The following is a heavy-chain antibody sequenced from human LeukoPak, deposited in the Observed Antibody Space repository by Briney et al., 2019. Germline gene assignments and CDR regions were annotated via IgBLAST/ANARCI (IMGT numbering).Heavy chain of an antibody. Sequence: GGSLRLSCAASGFTFSSYAMSWVRQAPGKGLEWVSVISGSGGSTNYAESVKGRFTIPRDNSKNTLYRQMNSLRAEDTAVYYCAKGVSAAADDAFDIWGQGTMVTVSS. CDR2: ISGSGGST. D-gene: IGHD6-13*01. CDR1: GFTFSSYA. J-gene: IGHJ3*02. V-gene: IGHV3-23*01. CDR3: AKGVSAAADDAFDI.